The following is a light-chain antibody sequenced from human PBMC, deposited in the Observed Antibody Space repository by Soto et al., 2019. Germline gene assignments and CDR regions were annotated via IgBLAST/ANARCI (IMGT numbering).Light chain of an antibody. V-gene: IGKV3-11*01. J-gene: IGKJ1*01. CDR1: QSVSSY. CDR3: QQRSNWPPWT. Sequence: EIVLTQSPATLSLSPGARATLSCRASQSVSSYLAWYQQKPGQAPRLLIYDASNRATGLPARFSGSGSGTDFTLTISSLEPEDFAVYYCQQRSNWPPWTFGQGTKVEIK. CDR2: DAS.